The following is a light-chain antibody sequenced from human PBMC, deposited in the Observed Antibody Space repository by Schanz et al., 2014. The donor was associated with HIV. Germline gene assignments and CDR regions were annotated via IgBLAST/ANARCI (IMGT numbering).Light chain of an antibody. Sequence: QSVLTQPPSASGTPGQRGTISCSGSSSNIRINTVNWDPHSPGTAPKLLIYSNSRRPSGVPDRFSGSKSGTSASLAITGLQAEDEADYYCQSYDSSLSGSVFGGGTQLTVL. V-gene: IGLV1-44*01. CDR3: QSYDSSLSGSV. CDR1: SSNIRINT. J-gene: IGLJ7*01. CDR2: SNS.